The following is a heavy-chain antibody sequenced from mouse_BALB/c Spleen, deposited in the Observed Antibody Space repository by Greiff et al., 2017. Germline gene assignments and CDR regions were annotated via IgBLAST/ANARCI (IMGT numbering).Heavy chain of an antibody. CDR1: GYSITSDYA. Sequence: EVQRVESGPGLVKPSQSLSLTCTVTGYSITSDYAWNWIRQFPGNKLEWMGYISYSGSTSYNPSLKSRISITRDTSKNQFFLQLNSVTTEDTATYYCARNLYYGSSYRYFDVWGAGTTVTVSS. V-gene: IGHV3-2*02. J-gene: IGHJ1*01. D-gene: IGHD1-1*01. CDR2: ISYSGST. CDR3: ARNLYYGSSYRYFDV.